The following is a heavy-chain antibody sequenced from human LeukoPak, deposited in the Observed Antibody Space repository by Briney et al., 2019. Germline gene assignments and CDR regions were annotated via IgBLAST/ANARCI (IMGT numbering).Heavy chain of an antibody. CDR1: GGSISSFY. Sequence: ASETLSLTCTVSGGSISSFYWTWIRQPPAKGLEWIGYIHDSGTTNSNPSLKSRVTISLDTSRNQFSLKLTSVTAADTAVYYCARLYGYTYGHGGMDVWGQGTTVTVSS. D-gene: IGHD5-18*01. CDR2: IHDSGTT. V-gene: IGHV4-59*08. CDR3: ARLYGYTYGHGGMDV. J-gene: IGHJ6*02.